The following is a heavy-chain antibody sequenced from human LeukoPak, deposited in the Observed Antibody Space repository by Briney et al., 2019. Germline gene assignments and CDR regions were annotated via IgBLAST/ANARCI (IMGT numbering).Heavy chain of an antibody. CDR2: ISGSDGST. Sequence: GGSLRLSCAASGFTFSSYAMNWVRQAPGKGLEWVSTISGSDGSTYYADSVKGRFTISRDNSKNTLYLQMNSLRAEDTAVYYCAKDESGSYEPFFDYWGQGTLVTVSS. V-gene: IGHV3-23*01. D-gene: IGHD1-26*01. CDR3: AKDESGSYEPFFDY. CDR1: GFTFSSYA. J-gene: IGHJ4*02.